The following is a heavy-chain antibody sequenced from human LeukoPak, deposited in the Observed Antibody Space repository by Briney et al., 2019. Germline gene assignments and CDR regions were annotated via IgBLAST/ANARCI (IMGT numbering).Heavy chain of an antibody. CDR2: ISSRSSYI. CDR1: GITFNSYT. D-gene: IGHD1-1*01. Sequence: PGGSLRLSCAASGITFNSYTMNWVRPAPGKGLEWVSSISSRSSYIYYAASVKGRITISRDNAKNSLYLQMNRLRAEDTAVYYCARERQLERLAFGKEGSAFDYWGQGTLVTVSS. V-gene: IGHV3-21*01. J-gene: IGHJ4*02. CDR3: ARERQLERLAFGKEGSAFDY.